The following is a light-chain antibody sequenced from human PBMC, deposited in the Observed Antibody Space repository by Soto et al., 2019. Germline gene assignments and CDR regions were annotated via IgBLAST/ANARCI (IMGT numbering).Light chain of an antibody. CDR3: QQRTNWLYT. CDR1: QSVSSY. J-gene: IGKJ2*01. V-gene: IGKV3-11*01. Sequence: VLTQSPATLSLSPGERATLSCRASQSVSSYLAWYQQKPGQAPRLLIYDASNRATGIPARFSGSGSGTDFTLTISSLEPEDFAVYYCQQRTNWLYTFGQGTKLEIK. CDR2: DAS.